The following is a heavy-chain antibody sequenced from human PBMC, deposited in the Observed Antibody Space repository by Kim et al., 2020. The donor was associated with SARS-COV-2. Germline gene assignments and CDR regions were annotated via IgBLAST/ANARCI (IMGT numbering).Heavy chain of an antibody. CDR2: INHSGST. CDR3: AREGPGGYSYGPDLGFRELRTHHFDY. D-gene: IGHD5-18*01. CDR1: GGSFSGYY. Sequence: SETLSLTCAVYGGSFSGYYWSWIRQPPGKGLEWIGEINHSGSTNYNPSLKSRVTISVDTSKNQFSLKLSSVTAADTAVYYCAREGPGGYSYGPDLGFRELRTHHFDYWGQGTLVTVSS. V-gene: IGHV4-34*01. J-gene: IGHJ4*02.